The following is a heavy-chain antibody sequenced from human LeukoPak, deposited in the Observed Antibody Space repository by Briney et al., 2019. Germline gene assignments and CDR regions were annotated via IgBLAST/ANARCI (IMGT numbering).Heavy chain of an antibody. D-gene: IGHD6-6*01. CDR2: IYTSGTT. CDR3: ARGGEYSSSPLDH. Sequence: SETLSLTCTVSGGSIRSFYWSWVRQPAGKGLEWIGRIYTSGTTNYNPSVKSRATMSVDTSKNQFSLKLSSLTAADTAVYYCARGGEYSSSPLDHWGQGALVTVSS. CDR1: GGSIRSFY. J-gene: IGHJ4*02. V-gene: IGHV4-4*07.